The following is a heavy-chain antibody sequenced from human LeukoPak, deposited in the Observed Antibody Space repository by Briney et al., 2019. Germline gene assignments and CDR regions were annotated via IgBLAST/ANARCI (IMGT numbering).Heavy chain of an antibody. D-gene: IGHD3-10*01. CDR3: ARASGYGSAALNYYYYYMDV. Sequence: ASVKVSCKASGYTFTSFAMNWVRQAPGQGLEWMGGILPMFTTANYAQKFQGRVTITADESTSTAYMELSSLRSDNTAVYYCARASGYGSAALNYYYYYMDVWGKGTTVTISS. V-gene: IGHV1-69*13. CDR2: ILPMFTTA. J-gene: IGHJ6*03. CDR1: GYTFTSFA.